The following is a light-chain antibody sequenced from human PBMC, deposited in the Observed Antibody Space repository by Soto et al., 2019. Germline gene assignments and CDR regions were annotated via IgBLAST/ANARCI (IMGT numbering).Light chain of an antibody. J-gene: IGLJ3*02. CDR2: EVS. CDR1: SSDVGGYNY. V-gene: IGLV2-8*01. CDR3: SSYAGSNPGV. Sequence: QSALTQPPSASGSPGQSVTISCTGTSSDVGGYNYVSWYQQHPGKAPKLMIYEVSKRPSGVPDRFSGSKSGNTASLTVSGLRAEDDADYYCSSYAGSNPGVFCGGTKLTVL.